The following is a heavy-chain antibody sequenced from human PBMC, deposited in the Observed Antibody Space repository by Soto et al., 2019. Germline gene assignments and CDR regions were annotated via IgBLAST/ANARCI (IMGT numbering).Heavy chain of an antibody. Sequence: GGSLSLSCAASGFPFSSYAMHWVRQAPGKGLEWVAVISNDGSNYYYADSVRGRFTISRDNTKNTLFLQMSSLRGEDSGVYYCARGTTLAIFDYGMDVWGQGTTVTVSS. CDR1: GFPFSSYA. D-gene: IGHD3-3*01. CDR2: ISNDGSNY. CDR3: ARGTTLAIFDYGMDV. V-gene: IGHV3-30-3*01. J-gene: IGHJ6*02.